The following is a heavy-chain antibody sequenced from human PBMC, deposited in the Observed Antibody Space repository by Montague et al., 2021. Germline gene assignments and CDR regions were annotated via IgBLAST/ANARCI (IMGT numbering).Heavy chain of an antibody. CDR1: GDSINGWY. V-gene: IGHV4-59*01. Sequence: SETLSLTCSVSGDSINGWYWSWIRQPPGKGLEWIGSVFYSGATNYNPSLKSRVTMSADTSKNQVSLKVNSVTAADTAVYYCARQGFYESRGFFIWGLGTLVTVSS. CDR2: VFYSGAT. J-gene: IGHJ4*02. D-gene: IGHD3-22*01. CDR3: ARQGFYESRGFFI.